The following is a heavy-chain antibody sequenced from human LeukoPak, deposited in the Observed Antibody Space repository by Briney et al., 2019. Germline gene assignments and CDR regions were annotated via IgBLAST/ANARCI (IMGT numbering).Heavy chain of an antibody. D-gene: IGHD6-13*01. CDR2: ISPIFGTA. CDR1: GGTFSSYA. CDR3: ARDLTLPTIAAAGPPLRSGVY. Sequence: PAASVRVSCKASGGTFSSYAISWVRQAPGQGLEWMGGISPIFGTANYAQKFQGRVTITTDESTSTAYMELSSLRSEDTAVYYCARDLTLPTIAAAGPPLRSGVYWGQGTLVTVSS. J-gene: IGHJ4*02. V-gene: IGHV1-69*05.